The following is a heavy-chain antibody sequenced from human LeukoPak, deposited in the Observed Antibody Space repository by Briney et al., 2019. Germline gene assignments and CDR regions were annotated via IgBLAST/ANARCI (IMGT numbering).Heavy chain of an antibody. D-gene: IGHD3-10*01. CDR1: GDSISSYY. J-gene: IGHJ4*02. CDR3: ARSRVRGALADF. Sequence: SEALSLTCTVSGDSISSYYWNWIRQPAGKGLEWIGRIYITEGTNYNPSLKSRVTMSVDTSKNQFSLKVNSVTAADTAVYYCARSRVRGALADFWGQGTLVTVSS. V-gene: IGHV4-4*07. CDR2: IYITEGT.